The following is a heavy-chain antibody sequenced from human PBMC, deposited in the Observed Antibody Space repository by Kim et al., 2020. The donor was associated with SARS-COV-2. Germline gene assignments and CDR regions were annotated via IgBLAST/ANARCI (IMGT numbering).Heavy chain of an antibody. V-gene: IGHV1-69*04. J-gene: IGHJ4*02. D-gene: IGHD3-9*01. CDR3: ARDYDILTGSIIY. Sequence: YAQKCQGRVTIPADKSTGTAYMELSSLRSEDTAVYYCARDYDILTGSIIYWGQGTLVTVSS.